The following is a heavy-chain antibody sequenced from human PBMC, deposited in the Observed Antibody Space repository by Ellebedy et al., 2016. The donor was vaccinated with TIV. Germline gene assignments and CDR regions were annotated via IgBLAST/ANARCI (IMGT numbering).Heavy chain of an antibody. D-gene: IGHD1-1*01. V-gene: IGHV4-39*07. CDR3: TKGGTSYSDY. CDR2: IYYSGST. CDR1: GDSISDGGYY. Sequence: SETLSLTCSVSGDSISDGGYYWGWIRQPPGKALEWIGHIYYSGSTYYNPSLKSRITISIDTSKNQFSLKLSSVTAADTAMYYCTKGGTSYSDYWGQGTLVTVSS. J-gene: IGHJ4*02.